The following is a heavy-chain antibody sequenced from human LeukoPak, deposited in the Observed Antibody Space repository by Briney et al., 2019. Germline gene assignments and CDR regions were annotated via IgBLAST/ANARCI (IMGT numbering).Heavy chain of an antibody. Sequence: PGGSLRLSCAASGFTFSSYGMHWVRQAPGKGLEWVAVISYDGSNKYYADSVKGRFTISRDNSKNTLYLQMNSLRAEDTAVYYCARVPSIAAAGLSRAFDIWGQGTMVTVSS. D-gene: IGHD6-13*01. J-gene: IGHJ3*02. V-gene: IGHV3-30*03. CDR2: ISYDGSNK. CDR1: GFTFSSYG. CDR3: ARVPSIAAAGLSRAFDI.